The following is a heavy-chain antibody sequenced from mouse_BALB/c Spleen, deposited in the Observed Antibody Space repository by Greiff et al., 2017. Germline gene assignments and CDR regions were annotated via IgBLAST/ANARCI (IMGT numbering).Heavy chain of an antibody. J-gene: IGHJ3*01. CDR1: GFTFSDYY. D-gene: IGHD4-1*01. V-gene: IGHV5-4*02. Sequence: EVKLMESGGGLVKPGGSLKLSCAASGFTFSDYYMYWVRQTPEKRLEWVATISDGGSYTYYPDSVKGRFTISRDNAKNNLYLQMSSLKSEDTAMYYCARDHWDSFAYWGQGTLVTVSA. CDR3: ARDHWDSFAY. CDR2: ISDGGSYT.